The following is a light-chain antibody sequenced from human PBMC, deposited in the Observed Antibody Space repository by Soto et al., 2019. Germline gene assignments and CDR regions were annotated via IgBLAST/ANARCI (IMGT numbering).Light chain of an antibody. CDR2: GAS. V-gene: IGKV3-20*01. J-gene: IGKJ1*01. Sequence: EIVLTQSPGALSVSPGXRATLSCRASQSVNNNYLAWYQQKPGQAPRLLIYGASSRATGIPDRFRGSGSGTDFTLTFSRLEPEDFAVYFCQQYGTSWWTFGQGTKVDIK. CDR1: QSVNNNY. CDR3: QQYGTSWWT.